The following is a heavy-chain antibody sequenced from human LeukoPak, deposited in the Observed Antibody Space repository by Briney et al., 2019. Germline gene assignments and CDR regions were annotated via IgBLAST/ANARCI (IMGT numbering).Heavy chain of an antibody. V-gene: IGHV3-23*01. CDR2: VSAGSDRT. J-gene: IGHJ4*02. D-gene: IGHD2-21*01. CDR3: AKCDAGTHAYSDY. CDR1: GLTFSNYA. Sequence: GGSLRLSCAASGLTFSNYAMTWVRQTPGRGLEWVSVVSAGSDRTFYADSVKGRFTISRDNSKNTLYLQLNSLRADDTAVYYCAKCDAGTHAYSDYWGRGTLVTVSS.